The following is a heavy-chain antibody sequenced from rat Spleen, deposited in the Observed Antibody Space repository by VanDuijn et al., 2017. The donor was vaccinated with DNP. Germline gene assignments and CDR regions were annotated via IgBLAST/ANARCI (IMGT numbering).Heavy chain of an antibody. CDR2: INPDGGST. J-gene: IGHJ2*01. Sequence: EVQLVESGGGLVQPGNSLKLSCAASGFTFSNYYMAWVRQAPKKGLEWVASINPDGGSTHYRDSVKGRFTISRDNTENTVYLQMNSLGSEDTATYYCARDDFYGYRWGQGVLVTVSS. CDR1: GFTFSNYY. CDR3: ARDDFYGYR. V-gene: IGHV5S23*01. D-gene: IGHD1-7*01.